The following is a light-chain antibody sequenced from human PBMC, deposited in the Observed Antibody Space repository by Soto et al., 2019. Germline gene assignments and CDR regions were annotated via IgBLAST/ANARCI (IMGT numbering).Light chain of an antibody. CDR1: QSINYW. Sequence: DIQMTQSPSTLSVSIGDRVTITCRASQSINYWLAWYQQKPGKAPKVLIYKASSLESGVPSRFSGSESGTEFTLAINSLQPYDFATYYCQQYDTYPFTFGPGTKVDIK. CDR3: QQYDTYPFT. CDR2: KAS. J-gene: IGKJ3*01. V-gene: IGKV1-5*03.